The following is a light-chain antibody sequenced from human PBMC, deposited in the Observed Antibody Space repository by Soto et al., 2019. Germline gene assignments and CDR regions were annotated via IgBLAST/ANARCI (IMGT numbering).Light chain of an antibody. CDR3: QHFGSSRGT. V-gene: IGKV3-20*01. J-gene: IGKJ1*01. Sequence: EIVWTQSPGTLSLSPGERATLSCRASQSVDSSYLAWYHQRPDQAPRLLIYGASSRATGIPDRLSGSGSGTDFTLTISRLEPEDFAVYYCQHFGSSRGTFGQGTKVDIK. CDR2: GAS. CDR1: QSVDSSY.